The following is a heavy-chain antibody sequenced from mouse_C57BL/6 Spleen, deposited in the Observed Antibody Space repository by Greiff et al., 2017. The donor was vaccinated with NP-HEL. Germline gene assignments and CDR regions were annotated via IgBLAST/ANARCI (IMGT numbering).Heavy chain of an antibody. CDR3: ARVYYGYPKAMDY. J-gene: IGHJ4*01. CDR1: GFTFSDYY. Sequence: EVQRVESEGGLVQPGSSMKLSCTASGFTFSDYYMAWVRQVPEKGLEWVANINYDGSSTYYLDSLKSRFIISRDNAKNILYLQMSSLKSEDTATYYCARVYYGYPKAMDYWGQGTSVTVSS. CDR2: INYDGSST. D-gene: IGHD2-2*01. V-gene: IGHV5-16*01.